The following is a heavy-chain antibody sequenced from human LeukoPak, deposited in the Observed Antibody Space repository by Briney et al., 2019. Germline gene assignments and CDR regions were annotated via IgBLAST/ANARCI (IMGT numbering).Heavy chain of an antibody. Sequence: SETLSLTCAIYGASFSGYYWSWIRQPPGKGLEWIGEINHSGSTNYNPSLKSRVTISVDTSKNQFSLKLSPVTAADTAVYYCARLRGGYDSGDYWGQGTLVTVSP. J-gene: IGHJ4*02. CDR3: ARLRGGYDSGDY. CDR2: INHSGST. D-gene: IGHD5-12*01. V-gene: IGHV4-34*01. CDR1: GASFSGYY.